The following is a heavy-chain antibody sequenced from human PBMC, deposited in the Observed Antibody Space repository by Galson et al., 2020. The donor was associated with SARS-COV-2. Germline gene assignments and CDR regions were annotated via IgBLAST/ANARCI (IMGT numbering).Heavy chain of an antibody. V-gene: IGHV3-30*04. CDR3: AGGFGELPDFDY. CDR1: GFTFSSYA. CDR2: ISYDGSNK. D-gene: IGHD3-10*01. Sequence: GGSLRLSCAASGFTFSSYAMHWVRQAPGKGLEWVAVISYDGSNKYYADSVKGRFTISRDNSKNTLYLQMNSLRAEDTAVYYCAGGFGELPDFDYWGQGTLVTVSS. J-gene: IGHJ4*02.